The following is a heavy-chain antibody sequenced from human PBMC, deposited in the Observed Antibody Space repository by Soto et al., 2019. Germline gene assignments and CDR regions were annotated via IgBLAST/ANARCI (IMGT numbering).Heavy chain of an antibody. V-gene: IGHV1-2*02. J-gene: IGHJ4*02. CDR2: TNGNSGGT. CDR1: GYTSTDYF. D-gene: IGHD2-21*01. CDR3: ARDPADSVIGIDY. Sequence: ASVKVSCKASGYTSTDYFMHWVRQAPGQGLEWMGWTNGNSGGTSYAQKFQGRVAMTRDTSISTAYMELSSLTFDDTAVYYCARDPADSVIGIDYWGQGTLVTVSS.